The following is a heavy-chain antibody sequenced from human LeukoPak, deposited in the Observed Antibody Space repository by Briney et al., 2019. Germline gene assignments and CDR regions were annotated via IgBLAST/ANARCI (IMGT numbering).Heavy chain of an antibody. D-gene: IGHD6-13*01. CDR2: INQDGSEK. J-gene: IGHJ4*02. CDR1: GFTFSSYW. CDR3: ARRSSSYYSLDY. V-gene: IGHV3-7*01. Sequence: PGGSLRLSCAASGFTFSSYWMIWVRQAPGKGLEWVANINQDGSEKNYVDSVKGRFTISRDNTKNSLYLQMNSLRAEDTAVYYCARRSSSYYSLDYWGQGTLVTVSS.